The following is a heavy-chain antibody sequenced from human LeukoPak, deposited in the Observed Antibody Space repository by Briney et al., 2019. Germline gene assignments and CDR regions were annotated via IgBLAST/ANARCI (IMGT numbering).Heavy chain of an antibody. CDR3: AGVRKSSYSSSWRYFDY. CDR1: GYTVTSYY. Sequence: GASVTVSCTASGYTVTSYYMHWVRQAPGQGLEWMGIINPSGGSTSYAQKFQGRVTMTRDTSTSTVYMELSSLRSEDTAVYYCAGVRKSSYSSSWRYFDYWGQGTLVTVSS. V-gene: IGHV1-46*01. D-gene: IGHD6-13*01. CDR2: INPSGGST. J-gene: IGHJ4*02.